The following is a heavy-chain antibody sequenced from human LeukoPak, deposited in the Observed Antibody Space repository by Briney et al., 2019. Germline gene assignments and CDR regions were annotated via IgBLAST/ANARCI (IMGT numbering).Heavy chain of an antibody. V-gene: IGHV1-69*05. CDR2: IIPIFGTA. CDR3: ATVTSVYCSSTSCYDY. CDR1: GGTFSSYA. Sequence: SVKVSCKASGGTFSSYAISWVRQAPGQGLEWMGGIIPIFGTANYAQKFQGRVTITTDESTSTAYMELSSLRSEDTAVYYCATVTSVYCSSTSCYDYWGQGTLVTVSS. J-gene: IGHJ4*02. D-gene: IGHD2-2*01.